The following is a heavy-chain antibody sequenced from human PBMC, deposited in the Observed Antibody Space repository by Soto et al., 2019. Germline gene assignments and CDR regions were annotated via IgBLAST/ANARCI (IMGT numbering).Heavy chain of an antibody. Sequence: QVQLVESGGGVVQPGRSLRLSCAASGFTFSSYGMHWVRQAPGKGLEWVAVIWYDGSNKYYADSVKGRFTISRDNSKNTLYLQMNSLRAEDTAVYYCAGDQVDTAMVYYYYYYMDVWGKGTTVTVSS. CDR2: IWYDGSNK. V-gene: IGHV3-33*01. CDR1: GFTFSSYG. D-gene: IGHD5-18*01. J-gene: IGHJ6*03. CDR3: AGDQVDTAMVYYYYYYMDV.